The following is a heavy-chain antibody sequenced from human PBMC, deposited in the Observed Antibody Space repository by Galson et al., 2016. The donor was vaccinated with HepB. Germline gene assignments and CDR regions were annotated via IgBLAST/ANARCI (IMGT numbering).Heavy chain of an antibody. CDR3: AKRRGAGGDFEF. D-gene: IGHD2-21*02. J-gene: IGHJ4*02. Sequence: SLRLSCAASGFTFSSHAMGWVRQAPGKGLEWVAAISASGVGTNYADSVTGRFTISRDNSQNIMYLQMNSLRAEDTAIFYCAKRRGAGGDFEFWGPGTQVTVSS. V-gene: IGHV3-23*01. CDR1: GFTFSSHA. CDR2: ISASGVGT.